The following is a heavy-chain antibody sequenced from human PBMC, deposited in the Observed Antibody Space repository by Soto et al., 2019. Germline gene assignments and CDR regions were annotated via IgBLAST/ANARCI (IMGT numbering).Heavy chain of an antibody. CDR1: GGSISSYY. CDR2: IYNSGST. D-gene: IGHD7-27*01. Sequence: PSETLSLTCTVSGGSISSYYWSWIRQPPGKGLEWIGYIYNSGSTNYNPSLKSRVTISVDTSKNQFSLKLTSMTAADTAMYYCAKGLWGRDGDKYPLPEYWGQGTLVTVSS. CDR3: AKGLWGRDGDKYPLPEY. V-gene: IGHV4-59*01. J-gene: IGHJ4*02.